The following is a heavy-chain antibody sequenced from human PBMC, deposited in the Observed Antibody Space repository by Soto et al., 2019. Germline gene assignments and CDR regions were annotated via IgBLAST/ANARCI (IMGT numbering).Heavy chain of an antibody. Sequence: SETLSLTCTVSGGSISSYSWSWIRQPAGKGLEWIGRIYTSGSTNYNPSLKSRVTMSVDTSKNQFSLKLCFVTAADTAVYYCAREGEGTGWYFWWFDCWGQGTLVTVSS. CDR3: AREGEGTGWYFWWFDC. D-gene: IGHD6-19*01. J-gene: IGHJ5*01. CDR2: IYTSGST. CDR1: GGSISSYS. V-gene: IGHV4-4*07.